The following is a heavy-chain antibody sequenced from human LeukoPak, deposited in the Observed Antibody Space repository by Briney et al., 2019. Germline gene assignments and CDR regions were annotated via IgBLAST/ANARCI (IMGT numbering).Heavy chain of an antibody. CDR3: AKTYYDFWSGYLPHYDY. CDR1: GFTFSGSA. CDR2: IRSKANSYAT. Sequence: GGSLRLSCAASGFTFSGSAMHWVRQASGKGLEWVGRIRSKANSYATAYAASVKGRFTISRDDSKNPAYLQMNSLRAEDTAVYYCAKTYYDFWSGYLPHYDYWGQGTLVTVSS. V-gene: IGHV3-73*01. J-gene: IGHJ4*02. D-gene: IGHD3-3*01.